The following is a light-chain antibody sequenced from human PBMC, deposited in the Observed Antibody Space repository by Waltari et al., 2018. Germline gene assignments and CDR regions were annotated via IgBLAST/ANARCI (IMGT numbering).Light chain of an antibody. CDR3: QQYYSTPIT. CDR2: WAS. J-gene: IGKJ5*01. CDR1: QSVFYSPNNKNY. Sequence: DFVMTQSPDSLAVSLGERATINCKSSQSVFYSPNNKNYLAWYQQKPGQPPNLLIYWASTRESGVPDRFSGSGSGTDFTLTISSLQAEDVAVYYCQQYYSTPITFGQGTRLEI. V-gene: IGKV4-1*01.